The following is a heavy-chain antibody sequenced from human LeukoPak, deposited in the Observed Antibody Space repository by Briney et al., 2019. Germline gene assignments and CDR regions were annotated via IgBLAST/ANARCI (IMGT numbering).Heavy chain of an antibody. CDR3: ASVVGAVYYYYGMDV. D-gene: IGHD1-26*01. J-gene: IGHJ6*02. CDR1: GGTFTSYA. CDR2: IIPIFGTA. Sequence: SVKVSCKASGGTFTSYAISWVRQAPGQGLEWMGGIIPIFGTANYAQKFQGRVTITADESTSTAYMELSSLRSEDTAVYYCASVVGAVYYYYGMDVWGQGTTVTVSS. V-gene: IGHV1-69*13.